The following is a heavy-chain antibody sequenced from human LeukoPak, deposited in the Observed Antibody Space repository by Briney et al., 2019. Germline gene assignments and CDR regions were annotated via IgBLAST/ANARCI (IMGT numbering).Heavy chain of an antibody. J-gene: IGHJ4*02. Sequence: GGSLRLSCAASGFTFSSYWMSWVRQAPGKGLEWVANIKQDGSEKYYVDSVKGRFTISRDNAKNSLFLQMNSLRAEDTAVYYCARDKSYGDSSDYWDQGTLVTVSS. V-gene: IGHV3-7*01. CDR3: ARDKSYGDSSDY. CDR2: IKQDGSEK. CDR1: GFTFSSYW. D-gene: IGHD4-17*01.